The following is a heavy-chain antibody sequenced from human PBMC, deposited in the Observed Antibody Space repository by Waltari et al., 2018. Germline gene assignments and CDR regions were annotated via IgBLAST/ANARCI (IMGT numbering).Heavy chain of an antibody. V-gene: IGHV4-34*01. J-gene: IGHJ3*01. D-gene: IGHD3-22*01. CDR2: INHSGST. CDR1: GGSFSGYY. Sequence: QVQLQQWGAGLLKPSETLSLTCAVYGGSFSGYYCSWIRQPPGKGLEWIGEINHSGSTNYHPSLNSRVTISVDTSKTQFSLKLGSVTAADTAGYYCAGMVVSSGYYPDAFDVWGQGTMVTVSS. CDR3: AGMVVSSGYYPDAFDV.